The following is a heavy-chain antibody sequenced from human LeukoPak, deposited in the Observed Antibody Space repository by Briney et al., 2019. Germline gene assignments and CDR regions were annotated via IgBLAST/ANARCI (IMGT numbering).Heavy chain of an antibody. CDR2: ISGGSDST. V-gene: IGHV3-48*02. CDR1: VFTFSIYS. CDR3: VRDYRYYFDY. D-gene: IGHD1-14*01. J-gene: IGHJ4*02. Sequence: PGGCLRLSCAASVFTFSIYSINWVRHAPWKGPEWVSYISGGSDSTYYADSVKGRFTISRDNGKNSLYLQMNSLRDEDTAVYYCVRDYRYYFDYWGQGTLVTVSS.